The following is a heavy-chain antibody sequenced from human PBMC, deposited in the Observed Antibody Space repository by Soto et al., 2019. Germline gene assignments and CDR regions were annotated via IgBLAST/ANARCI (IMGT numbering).Heavy chain of an antibody. CDR3: ARGTGTMARAVLWE. J-gene: IGHJ4*02. D-gene: IGHD7-27*01. CDR2: IFYTVSS. CDR1: GDPLSSGDYS. Sequence: QVQLQESGPGLVKPSQTLSLTCTVSGDPLSSGDYSWSWIRQRPGKGLEWIGYIFYTVSSYYNPSLRSRVSVSVDTSKNQFPLNVDSVSAADTAVYYWARGTGTMARAVLWEWGQGTLITVSS. V-gene: IGHV4-30-4*01.